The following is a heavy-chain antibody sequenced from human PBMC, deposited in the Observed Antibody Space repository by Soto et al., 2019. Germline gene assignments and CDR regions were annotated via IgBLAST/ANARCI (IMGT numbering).Heavy chain of an antibody. D-gene: IGHD3-22*01. CDR1: GGSISSYY. CDR2: IYYSGST. V-gene: IGHV4-59*01. CDR3: ARVRGNYYDSSGYYSGEYYFDY. Sequence: ASETLSLTCTVSGGSISSYYWSWIRQPPGKGLEWIGYIYYSGSTNYNPSLKSRVTISVDTSKNQFSLKLSSVTAADTAVYYCARVRGNYYDSSGYYSGEYYFDYWGQGTLVTVSS. J-gene: IGHJ4*02.